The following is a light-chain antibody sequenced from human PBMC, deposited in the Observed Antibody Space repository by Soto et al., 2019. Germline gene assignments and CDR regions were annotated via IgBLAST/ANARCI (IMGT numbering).Light chain of an antibody. CDR3: QHYNGYPIT. Sequence: DIQMTQSPSTLSASVGDRVTITCRASQSLNNYLAWYQQKPGKAPKLLIYKASSLQSGVPSRFSGSGSGTDFTLTISSLQPDDLATYYCQHYNGYPITYGGGTKVEI. J-gene: IGKJ4*01. CDR1: QSLNNY. CDR2: KAS. V-gene: IGKV1-5*03.